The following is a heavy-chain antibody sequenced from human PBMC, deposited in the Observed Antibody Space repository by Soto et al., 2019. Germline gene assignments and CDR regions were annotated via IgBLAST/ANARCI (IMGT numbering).Heavy chain of an antibody. J-gene: IGHJ5*02. CDR1: GVYIISGDYY. V-gene: IGHV4-30-4*01. D-gene: IGHD6-19*01. CDR2: IYYSGST. CDR3: AREHTVAGTLRSHWFDP. Sequence: PSETLSLTSTVSGVYIISGDYYWSWIRQPPGKGLEWIGYIYYSGSTYYNPSLKSRVTISVDKSKNQFSLKLSSVTAADTAVYYCAREHTVAGTLRSHWFDPWGQGTQVTSPQ.